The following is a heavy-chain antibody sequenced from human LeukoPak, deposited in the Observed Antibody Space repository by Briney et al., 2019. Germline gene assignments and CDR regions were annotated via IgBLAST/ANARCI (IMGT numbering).Heavy chain of an antibody. D-gene: IGHD4-11*01. CDR3: ARIGGDYSNLNWFDP. CDR1: GYTFTGYC. Sequence: EALVKVSCKASGYTFTGYCIHWVRQAPGQGLEWMGRINPNSGGTNYAQKFQGRVTMTRDTSISTAYMELSSLRSDDTAMYYCARIGGDYSNLNWFDPWGQGTLVTVSS. J-gene: IGHJ5*02. V-gene: IGHV1-2*02. CDR2: INPNSGGT.